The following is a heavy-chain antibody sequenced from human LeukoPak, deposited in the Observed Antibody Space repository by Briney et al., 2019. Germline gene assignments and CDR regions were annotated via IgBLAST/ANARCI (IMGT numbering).Heavy chain of an antibody. J-gene: IGHJ3*01. CDR2: IYPGDSDT. CDR3: AREGEYYSESGNLVDASDV. D-gene: IGHD3-10*01. Sequence: GESLKISCKGSGYTFTSYWIGWVRPMPGKGLEWMGIIYPGDSDTRYSPSFQGQVTISADKSISTAYLQWSSLKASDTAMYYCAREGEYYSESGNLVDASDVWGQGTMVTVSA. CDR1: GYTFTSYW. V-gene: IGHV5-51*01.